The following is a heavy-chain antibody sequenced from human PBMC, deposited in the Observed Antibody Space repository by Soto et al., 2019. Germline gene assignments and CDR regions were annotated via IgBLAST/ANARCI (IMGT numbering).Heavy chain of an antibody. D-gene: IGHD3-22*01. CDR2: IYSGGST. CDR1: GFTVSSNY. CDR3: ARNYYDSSGGFDY. Sequence: EVLLVESGGGLIQPGGSLRLSCAASGFTVSSNYMSWVRQAPGKGLKWVSVIYSGGSTYYADSVKGRFTISRDNSKNTLYLQMSSLRAEDTAVYYCARNYYDSSGGFDYWGQGALVTVSS. J-gene: IGHJ4*02. V-gene: IGHV3-53*01.